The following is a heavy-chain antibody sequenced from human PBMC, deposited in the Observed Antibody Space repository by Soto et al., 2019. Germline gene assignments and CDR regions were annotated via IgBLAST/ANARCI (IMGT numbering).Heavy chain of an antibody. CDR1: GYSFSYYW. CDR3: ASRNVLRFLEWSL. J-gene: IGHJ4*02. V-gene: IGHV5-51*01. CDR2: IYPGDSDA. D-gene: IGHD3-3*01. Sequence: GESLKISCKGSGYSFSYYWIGWVRQMPGKGLEWMGIIYPGDSDARYSPSFQGQVTISADKSISTAYLQWSSLKASDTAMYYCASRNVLRFLEWSLWGQGTLVTVSS.